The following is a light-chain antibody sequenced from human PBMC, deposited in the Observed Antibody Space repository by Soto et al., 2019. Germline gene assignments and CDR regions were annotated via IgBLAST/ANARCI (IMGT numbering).Light chain of an antibody. CDR3: QHYDNLPLT. CDR1: QDISNY. CDR2: DAS. V-gene: IGKV1-33*01. Sequence: DIQMTQSPSSLSASVGDRFTITCQASQDISNYLNWYQQKPGKAPKLLIFDASNLETGVPSRFSGSGSRTHFSLTINNLQPEDVGTYFCQHYDNLPLTFGGGTKVDI. J-gene: IGKJ4*01.